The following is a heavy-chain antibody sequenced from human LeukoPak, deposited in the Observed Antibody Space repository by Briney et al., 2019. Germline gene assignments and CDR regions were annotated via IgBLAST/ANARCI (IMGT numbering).Heavy chain of an antibody. J-gene: IGHJ5*02. CDR3: ATTTSRAKNWFDP. CDR2: INSDGSST. Sequence: PGGSLRLSCAASGFTFSSYWMHWVRQAPGKGLVWVSRINSDGSSTSYADSVKGRFTISRDNAKNTLYLQMNSLRVEDTAVYYCATTTSRAKNWFDPWGQGTLVTVSS. D-gene: IGHD2-2*01. CDR1: GFTFSSYW. V-gene: IGHV3-74*01.